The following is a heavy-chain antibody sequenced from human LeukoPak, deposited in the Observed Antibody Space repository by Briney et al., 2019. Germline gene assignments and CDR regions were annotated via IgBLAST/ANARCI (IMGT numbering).Heavy chain of an antibody. J-gene: IGHJ4*02. CDR3: ARLSGSYFEPCFDY. D-gene: IGHD1-26*01. V-gene: IGHV1-18*01. CDR2: ISAYNGNT. Sequence: ASVKVSCKASGYTFTSYGISWLRQAPGQGLEWMGWISAYNGNTNYAQKLQGRVTMTTDTSTSTAYMELRSLRSDDTAVYHCARLSGSYFEPCFDYWGQGTLVTVSS. CDR1: GYTFTSYG.